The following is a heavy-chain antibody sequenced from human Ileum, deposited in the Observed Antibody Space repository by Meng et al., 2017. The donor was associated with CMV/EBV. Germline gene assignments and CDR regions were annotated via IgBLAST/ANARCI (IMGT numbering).Heavy chain of an antibody. CDR2: INHSGST. V-gene: IGHV4-34*01. D-gene: IGHD5-18*01. J-gene: IGHJ5*02. CDR3: ARGLPGYSYGYGWFDP. Sequence: YGGSFSGYYWIWIRQLPGKGLEWIGEINHSGSTNYNPSLKSRVTISVDTSKNQFSLKLSSVTAADTAVYYCARGLPGYSYGYGWFDPWGQGTLVTVSS. CDR1: GGSFSGYY.